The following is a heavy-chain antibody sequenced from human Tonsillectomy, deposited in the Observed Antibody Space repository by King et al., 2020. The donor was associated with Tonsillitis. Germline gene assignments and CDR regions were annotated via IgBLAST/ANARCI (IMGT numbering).Heavy chain of an antibody. D-gene: IGHD3-22*01. CDR2: TRDKANSYTT. J-gene: IGHJ4*02. CDR1: GFTFSDHY. CDR3: TRVPYDSRGYDSSHYFDY. V-gene: IGHV3-72*01. Sequence: VQLVESGGGLVQPGGSLRLSCATSGFTFSDHYMDWVRQAPGKGLEWIGRTRDKANSYTTDYAASVRGRFTVSRDDSKNSLHLQMNSLKPEVTAVYYCTRVPYDSRGYDSSHYFDYWGQGTLVTVSS.